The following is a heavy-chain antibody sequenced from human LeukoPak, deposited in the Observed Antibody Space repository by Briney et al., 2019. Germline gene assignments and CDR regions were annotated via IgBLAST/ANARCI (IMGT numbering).Heavy chain of an antibody. V-gene: IGHV3-30*18. CDR2: ISYDGSDK. D-gene: IGHD2-21*02. J-gene: IGHJ4*02. CDR1: AFTFSSYG. CDR3: AKDISGGDCPDY. Sequence: GGSLRLSCAASAFTFSSYGMHWVRQAPGKGLEWVALISYDGSDKYYAESVKGRLTIARENGKNRVYMQMNSVRADDTAVYYCAKDISGGDCPDYWGQGTLVTVSS.